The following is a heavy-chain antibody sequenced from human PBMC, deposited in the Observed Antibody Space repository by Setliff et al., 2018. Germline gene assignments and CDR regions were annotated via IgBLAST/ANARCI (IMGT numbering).Heavy chain of an antibody. CDR3: ARDKGYDSSGYYFYYYYYMDV. CDR2: INPGNGNT. J-gene: IGHJ6*03. CDR1: GYTFTDYA. D-gene: IGHD3-22*01. Sequence: ASVKVSCKASGYTFTDYAMHWVRQAPGQRLEWMGWINPGNGNTKYSQKFQGRVTITRDTSASTAYLELSSLRSEDTAVYYCARDKGYDSSGYYFYYYYYMDVWGKGTTVTVSS. V-gene: IGHV1-3*01.